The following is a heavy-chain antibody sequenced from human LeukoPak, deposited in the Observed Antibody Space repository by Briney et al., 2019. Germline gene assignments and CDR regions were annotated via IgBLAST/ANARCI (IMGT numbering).Heavy chain of an antibody. CDR1: GFTFSSYS. D-gene: IGHD3-3*01. Sequence: GGSQRLSCAASGFTFSSYSMNWVRQAPGKGLEWVSSISSSSSYIYYADSVKGRFTISRDNAKNSLYLQMNSLRAEDTAVYYCARQWFSTIFGVVTTHDAFDIWGQGTMVTVSS. V-gene: IGHV3-21*01. J-gene: IGHJ3*02. CDR3: ARQWFSTIFGVVTTHDAFDI. CDR2: ISSSSSYI.